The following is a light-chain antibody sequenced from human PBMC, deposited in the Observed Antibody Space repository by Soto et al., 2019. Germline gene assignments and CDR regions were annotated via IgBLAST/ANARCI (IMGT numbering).Light chain of an antibody. CDR1: QNVDSY. Sequence: EIVLTQSPATLSLSPGERATLSCRASQNVDSYLAWYQQKPGQAPRLLIYDASNRATGIPARFSGSGSGTDFTLTISSLEPEDFAVYYCQQRSNWPPLTFGGGTTVEIK. V-gene: IGKV3-11*01. CDR2: DAS. CDR3: QQRSNWPPLT. J-gene: IGKJ4*01.